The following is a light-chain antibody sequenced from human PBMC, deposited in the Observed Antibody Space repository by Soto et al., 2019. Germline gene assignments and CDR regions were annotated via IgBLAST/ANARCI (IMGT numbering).Light chain of an antibody. V-gene: IGKV2-30*01. CDR3: LQTTHWPYT. CDR2: KVS. J-gene: IGKJ2*01. Sequence: DVVMTQSPLSLPVTLGQPASISCRSSQSLVSSDGNTYLSWFQQRPGQSPRRLIYKVSNRDSGVPDRFSGSGSGTDFTLKISRVEAEDVAIYFCLQTTHWPYTFGQGTKVDIK. CDR1: QSLVSSDGNTY.